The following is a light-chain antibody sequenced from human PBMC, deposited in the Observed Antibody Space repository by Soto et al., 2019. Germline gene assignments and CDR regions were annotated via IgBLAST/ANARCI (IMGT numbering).Light chain of an antibody. CDR1: QSVSSNY. CDR2: DAS. CDR3: QQRSNWLLT. J-gene: IGKJ4*01. V-gene: IGKV3D-20*02. Sequence: ESVLTQSPGTLSLSPGVIATLSCRASQSVSSNYLAWYQQKPGQAPRLLIYDASNRATGIPARFSGSGSGTDCTLTISSLEPEDVAVYYCQQRSNWLLTFGGGTKVDIK.